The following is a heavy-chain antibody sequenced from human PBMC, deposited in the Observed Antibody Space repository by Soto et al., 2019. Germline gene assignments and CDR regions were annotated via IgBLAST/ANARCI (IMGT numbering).Heavy chain of an antibody. CDR3: AIPGYSSGWYETPFDY. D-gene: IGHD6-19*01. CDR2: ISYDGSNK. V-gene: IGHV3-30-3*01. J-gene: IGHJ4*02. CDR1: GFTFSSYA. Sequence: GGSLRLSCAASGFTFSSYAMHWVRQAPGKGLEWVAVISYDGSNKYYADSVKGRFTISRDNSKNTLYLQMNSLRAEDTAVYYCAIPGYSSGWYETPFDYWGQGTLVTVSS.